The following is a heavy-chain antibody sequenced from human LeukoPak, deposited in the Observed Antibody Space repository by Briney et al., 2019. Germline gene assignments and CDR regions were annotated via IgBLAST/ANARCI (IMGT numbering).Heavy chain of an antibody. J-gene: IGHJ4*02. CDR1: GFTFSSYS. CDR2: ISSSSSYI. V-gene: IGHV3-21*01. D-gene: IGHD1-14*01. Sequence: GGSLRLSCAASGFTFSSYSMDWFRQAPGKGLEWVSSISSSSSYIYYADSVKGRFTISRDNAKNSLYLQMNSLRAEDTAVYYCARSPITAPKAPFDFWGQGTLVTVSS. CDR3: ARSPITAPKAPFDF.